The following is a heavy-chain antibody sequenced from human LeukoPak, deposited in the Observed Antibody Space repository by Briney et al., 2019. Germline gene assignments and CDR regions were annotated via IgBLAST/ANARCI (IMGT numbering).Heavy chain of an antibody. CDR1: GYPFSSHG. CDR2: IIGGGGST. D-gene: IGHD2-2*01. J-gene: IGHJ4*02. Sequence: GGTLRLSCAASGYPFSSHGMSWVRQAPGKGLEWVSGIIGGGGSTYYADSVKGRFTISGDNSRNTLFLQMNSLRAEDTAVYYCAHGAMYQLDYWGQGTLVTVSS. CDR3: AHGAMYQLDY. V-gene: IGHV3-23*01.